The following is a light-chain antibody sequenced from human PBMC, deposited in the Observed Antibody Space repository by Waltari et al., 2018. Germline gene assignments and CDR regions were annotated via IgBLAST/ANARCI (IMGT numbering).Light chain of an antibody. CDR1: ALPQQY. J-gene: IGLJ3*02. Sequence: SYELTQPPSVSVSPGQTARITCSADALPQQYAYWYQQKPGQAPVLVIYKDNEGPSGIPERFSGSSSGTTVTLTISGVQAEDEADYYCQSADSSGTWVFGGGTKLTVL. CDR2: KDN. CDR3: QSADSSGTWV. V-gene: IGLV3-25*03.